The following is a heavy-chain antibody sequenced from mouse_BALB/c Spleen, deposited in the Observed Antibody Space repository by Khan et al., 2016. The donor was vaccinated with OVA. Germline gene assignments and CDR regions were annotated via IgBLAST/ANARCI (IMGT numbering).Heavy chain of an antibody. CDR1: GYSIPSGYG. D-gene: IGHD1-2*01. Sequence: EVQLQESGPGLVKPSQSLSLTCTVTGYSIPSGYGWNWIRQFPGNKLEWMGYISYSGSTNYNPSLKSRISITRDTSKNQFFLQLNTVTTEDTATYYCARTARIKYWGQGTTLTVSS. J-gene: IGHJ2*01. V-gene: IGHV3-2*02. CDR2: ISYSGST. CDR3: ARTARIKY.